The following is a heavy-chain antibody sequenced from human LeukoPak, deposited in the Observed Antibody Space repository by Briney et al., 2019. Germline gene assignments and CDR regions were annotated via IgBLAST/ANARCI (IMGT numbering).Heavy chain of an antibody. D-gene: IGHD2-2*01. J-gene: IGHJ5*02. CDR3: AREYCSSTSCPLDP. CDR2: INPNSGGT. Sequence: GASVKVSXKASGYTFTGYYMHWVRQAPGQGLEWMGWINPNSGGTNYAQKFQGRVTMTRDTSISTAYMELSRLRSDDTAVYYCAREYCSSTSCPLDPWGQGTLVTVSS. V-gene: IGHV1-2*02. CDR1: GYTFTGYY.